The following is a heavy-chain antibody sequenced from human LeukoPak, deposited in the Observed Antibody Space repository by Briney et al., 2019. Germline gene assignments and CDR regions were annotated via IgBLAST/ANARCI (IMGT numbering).Heavy chain of an antibody. CDR2: IYTSGST. CDR3: AREPKERLDIVVVPAAISTGYYYMDV. V-gene: IGHV4-4*07. CDR1: GGSISSYY. J-gene: IGHJ6*03. Sequence: PSETLSLTCTVSGGSISSYYWSWIRQPAGKGLEWIGRIYTSGSTNYNPSLKSRVTMSVDTSKNQFSLKLSSVTAADTAVYYCAREPKERLDIVVVPAAISTGYYYMDVWGKGTTVTVSS. D-gene: IGHD2-2*01.